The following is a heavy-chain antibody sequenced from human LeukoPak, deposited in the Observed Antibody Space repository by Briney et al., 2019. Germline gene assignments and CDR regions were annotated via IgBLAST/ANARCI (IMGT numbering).Heavy chain of an antibody. V-gene: IGHV1-2*02. Sequence: ASVKVSCKAPGYILTGYYIHWVRQAPGQGLEWMGWINPNSGATNYAQKFQGRVTMTRDTSISTAYMELSSLRSDDTAVYYCARDFAPWSSSYDYWGQGTLVTVS. CDR2: INPNSGAT. CDR1: GYILTGYY. CDR3: ARDFAPWSSSYDY. D-gene: IGHD6-13*01. J-gene: IGHJ4*02.